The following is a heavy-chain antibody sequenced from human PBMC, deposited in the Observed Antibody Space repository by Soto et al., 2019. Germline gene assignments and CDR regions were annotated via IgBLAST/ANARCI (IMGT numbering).Heavy chain of an antibody. D-gene: IGHD6-13*01. V-gene: IGHV1-69*06. CDR1: GGTFSSYA. CDR2: IIPIFGTA. CDR3: ARDRTSSSWYDWFDP. Sequence: SVKVSCKASGGTFSSYAISWVRQAPGQGLEWMGGIIPIFGTANYAQKFQGRVTITADKSTSTAYMELSSLRSEDTAVYYCARDRTSSSWYDWFDPWGQGTLVTVSS. J-gene: IGHJ5*02.